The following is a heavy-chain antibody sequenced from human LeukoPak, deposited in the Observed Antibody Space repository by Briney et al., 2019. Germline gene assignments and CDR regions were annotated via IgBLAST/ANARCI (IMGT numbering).Heavy chain of an antibody. J-gene: IGHJ4*02. D-gene: IGHD5-12*01. V-gene: IGHV4-34*01. CDR3: ARGGYSGDDVRPAVRPIDSNNDY. Sequence: SETLSLTCAVHGGSFSGYYWSWIRQPPGKGLEWIGEINHSGSTNYNPSLKSRVTISVDTSKNQFSLKLSSVTAADTAVYYCARGGYSGDDVRPAVRPIDSNNDYWGQGTLVTVSS. CDR2: INHSGST. CDR1: GGSFSGYY.